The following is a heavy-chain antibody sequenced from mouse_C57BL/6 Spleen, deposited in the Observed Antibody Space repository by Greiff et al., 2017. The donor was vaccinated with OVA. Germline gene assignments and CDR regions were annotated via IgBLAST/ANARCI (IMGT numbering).Heavy chain of an antibody. CDR3: ARRGYYDYDGGYFDV. V-gene: IGHV1-26*01. CDR2: INPNNGGT. Sequence: VQLQQSGPELVKPGASVKISCKASGYTFTDYYMNWVKQSHGKSLEWIGDINPNNGGTSYNQKFKGKATLTVDKSSSTAYMELRSLTSEDSAVYYCARRGYYDYDGGYFDVWGTGTTVTVSS. J-gene: IGHJ1*03. D-gene: IGHD2-4*01. CDR1: GYTFTDYY.